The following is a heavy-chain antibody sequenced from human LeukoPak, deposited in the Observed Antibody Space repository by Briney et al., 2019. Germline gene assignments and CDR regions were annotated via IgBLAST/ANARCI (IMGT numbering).Heavy chain of an antibody. V-gene: IGHV2-70*11. J-gene: IGHJ4*02. D-gene: IGHD3-22*01. CDR2: IDWDDDK. Sequence: SGPTLVNPTQTLTLTCTFSGFSLSTSGMCVSWIRQPPGEALEWLARIDWDDDKYYSTSLKTRLTISKDTSKNQVVLTMTNMDPVDTATYYCARSGQYYYDSSGYIHFDYWGQGTLVTVSS. CDR3: ARSGQYYYDSSGYIHFDY. CDR1: GFSLSTSGMC.